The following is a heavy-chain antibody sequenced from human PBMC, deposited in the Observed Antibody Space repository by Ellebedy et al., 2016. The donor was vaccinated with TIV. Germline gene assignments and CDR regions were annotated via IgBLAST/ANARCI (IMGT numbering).Heavy chain of an antibody. D-gene: IGHD4-11*01. CDR2: INPDGSAE. V-gene: IGHV3-7*01. J-gene: IGHJ5*01. CDR1: GFIISGDW. CDR3: VRESYRNYTWGTTGFDS. Sequence: GESLKISCAASGFIISGDWMSWVRQAPGKGLEWVAHINPDGSAEYYVDSVKGRFTISRDNAKSSLYLQMNSLRAEDTAVYYCVRESYRNYTWGTTGFDSWGQGTLVTASS.